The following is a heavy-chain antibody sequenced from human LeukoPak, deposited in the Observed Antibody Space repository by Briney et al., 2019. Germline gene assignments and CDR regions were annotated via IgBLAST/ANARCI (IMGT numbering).Heavy chain of an antibody. CDR3: ARDRERWLQSNFDY. CDR2: IIPIFGTA. J-gene: IGHJ4*02. V-gene: IGHV1-69*01. Sequence: GIIPIFGTANYAQKFLGRVTITADESTSTAYMELSSLRSEDTAVYYCARDRERWLQSNFDYWGQGTLVTVSS. D-gene: IGHD5-24*01.